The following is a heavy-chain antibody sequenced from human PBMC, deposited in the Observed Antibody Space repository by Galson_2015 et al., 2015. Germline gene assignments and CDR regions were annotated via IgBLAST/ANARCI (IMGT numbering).Heavy chain of an antibody. J-gene: IGHJ4*02. Sequence: QSGAEVKKPGASVKVSCKASGYTFTSYGISWVRQAPGQGLEWMGIINPSGGSTSYAQKFQGRVTVTRDTSTSTVYMELSSLRSEDTAVYYCAREAVAGAFDYWGQGTLVTVSS. CDR3: AREAVAGAFDY. D-gene: IGHD6-19*01. V-gene: IGHV1-46*01. CDR2: INPSGGST. CDR1: GYTFTSYG.